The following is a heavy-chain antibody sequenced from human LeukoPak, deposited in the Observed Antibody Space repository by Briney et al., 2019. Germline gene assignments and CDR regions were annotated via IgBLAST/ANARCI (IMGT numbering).Heavy chain of an antibody. Sequence: SQTLSLTCAISGDSVSSNSATWNWIRQSPSRGLEWLGRTYYKSKWYNDYAVSVKSRIIINPDTSKNQFSLQLNSVTPEDTAVYYCARGAIGGGNGYYYYGMDVWGQGTTVTVSS. CDR2: TYYKSKWYN. D-gene: IGHD4-23*01. CDR1: GDSVSSNSAT. J-gene: IGHJ6*02. CDR3: ARGAIGGGNGYYYYGMDV. V-gene: IGHV6-1*01.